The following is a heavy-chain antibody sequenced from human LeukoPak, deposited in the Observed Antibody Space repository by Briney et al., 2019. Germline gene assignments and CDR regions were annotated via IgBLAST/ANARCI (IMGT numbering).Heavy chain of an antibody. V-gene: IGHV3-30*18. D-gene: IGHD4-17*01. CDR1: GFTVSSNY. Sequence: PGGSLRLSCAASGFTVSSNYMSWVRQTPGKGLEWVAVMSSDGSKKYYADSVKGRFTISRDNSKNTLYLQMNSLRAEDTAVYYCAKKFRGTTVISGDYFDYWGQGTLVTVSS. CDR3: AKKFRGTTVISGDYFDY. J-gene: IGHJ4*02. CDR2: MSSDGSKK.